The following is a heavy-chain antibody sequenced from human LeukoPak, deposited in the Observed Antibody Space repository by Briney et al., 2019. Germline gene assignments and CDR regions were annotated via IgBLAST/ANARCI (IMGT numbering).Heavy chain of an antibody. J-gene: IGHJ5*02. CDR3: ARDNRIAVAGSWFDP. CDR1: VGTFSSYA. V-gene: IGHV1-69*05. D-gene: IGHD6-19*01. Sequence: ASVKVSCKASVGTFSSYAISWVRQAPGQGLEWMGRIIPIFGTANYAQKFQGRVTITTDESTSTAYMELSSLRSEDTAVYYCARDNRIAVAGSWFDPWGQGTLVTVSS. CDR2: IIPIFGTA.